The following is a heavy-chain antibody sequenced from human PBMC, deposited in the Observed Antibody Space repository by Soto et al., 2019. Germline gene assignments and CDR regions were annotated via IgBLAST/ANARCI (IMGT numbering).Heavy chain of an antibody. CDR3: ARARITMVQEAIKYNMDV. V-gene: IGHV4-59*01. CDR1: GGSISSYY. D-gene: IGHD3-10*01. Sequence: SETLSLTCTVSGGSISSYYWSWIRRPPGKGLEWIGYIYNSGSTHSNPSLQSRVTISVDTSKNQFSLKLSSVTAADTGIYYCARARITMVQEAIKYNMDVWGQGTTVTVSS. CDR2: IYNSGST. J-gene: IGHJ6*02.